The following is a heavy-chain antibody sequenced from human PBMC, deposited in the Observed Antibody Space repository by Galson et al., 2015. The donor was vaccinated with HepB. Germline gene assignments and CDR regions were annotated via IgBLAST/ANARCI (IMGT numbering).Heavy chain of an antibody. Sequence: SVKVSCKASGYTFTNYRMNWVRQAPGQGLEWMGWISAYNGNTNYAQKFQGRVTMTTETSTSTVYMEVRSLRSDDTAVYYCARDGVKDFWSGYSSLGPENWFDPWGQGTLVTVSS. J-gene: IGHJ5*02. CDR3: ARDGVKDFWSGYSSLGPENWFDP. CDR1: GYTFTNYR. V-gene: IGHV1-18*01. CDR2: ISAYNGNT. D-gene: IGHD3-3*01.